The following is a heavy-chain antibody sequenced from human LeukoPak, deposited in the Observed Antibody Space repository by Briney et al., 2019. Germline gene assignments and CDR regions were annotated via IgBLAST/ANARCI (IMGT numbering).Heavy chain of an antibody. CDR2: IYYSGST. J-gene: IGHJ4*02. Sequence: PSETLSLTCTVSGYSISSGYYWGWIRQPPGKGLEWIGSIYYSGSTYYNPSLKSRVTISVDTSKNQFSLKLSSVTAADTAVYYCARRAMATTDFDYWGQGTLVTVSS. CDR3: ARRAMATTDFDY. CDR1: GYSISSGYY. V-gene: IGHV4-38-2*02. D-gene: IGHD5-24*01.